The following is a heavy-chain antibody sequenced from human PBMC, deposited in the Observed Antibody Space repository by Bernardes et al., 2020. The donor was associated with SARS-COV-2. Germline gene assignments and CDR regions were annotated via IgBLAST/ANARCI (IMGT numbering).Heavy chain of an antibody. CDR2: INGDDGSA. D-gene: IGHD3-22*01. Sequence: GGSLRLSCAGSGFTFNLYAMTWVRQAPGRGLEWVASINGDDGSAYYADSVKGRFTISRDNFNNILFLQMNNLRADDTALYYCARDQIKVLYESGGYYDWGKGTKVTVSS. CDR3: ARDQIKVLYESGGYYD. CDR1: GFTFNLYA. V-gene: IGHV3-23*01. J-gene: IGHJ4*02.